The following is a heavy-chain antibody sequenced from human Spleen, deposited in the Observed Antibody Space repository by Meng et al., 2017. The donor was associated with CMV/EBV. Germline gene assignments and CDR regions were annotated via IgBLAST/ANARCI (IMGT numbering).Heavy chain of an antibody. Sequence: ESLKISCAASGFSFSGSAMHWVRQAPGKGLEWVGRIKSKANSYATAYDASVKGRFTISRDDSKKTAYLQMNSLKAEDTAVYYCTRLTEYSSSSWFDNWGQGTLVTVSS. J-gene: IGHJ4*02. D-gene: IGHD6-6*01. CDR3: TRLTEYSSSSWFDN. CDR2: IKSKANSYAT. V-gene: IGHV3-73*01. CDR1: GFSFSGSA.